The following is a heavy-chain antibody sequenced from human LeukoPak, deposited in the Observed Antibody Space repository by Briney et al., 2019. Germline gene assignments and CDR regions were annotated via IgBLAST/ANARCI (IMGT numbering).Heavy chain of an antibody. CDR3: ARSPGYYYYYMDV. CDR1: GGSISSYY. J-gene: IGHJ6*03. CDR2: IYYSGST. V-gene: IGHV4-59*01. Sequence: PSETLSLTCTVSGGSISSYYWSWIRQPPGKGLEWIGYIYYSGSTNYNPPLKSRVTISADTSKNQFSLKLSSVTAADTAVYYCARSPGYYYYYMDVWGKGTTVTVSS.